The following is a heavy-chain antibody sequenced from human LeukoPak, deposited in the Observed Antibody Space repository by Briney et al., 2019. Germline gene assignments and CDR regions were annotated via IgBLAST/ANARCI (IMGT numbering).Heavy chain of an antibody. Sequence: PSETLSLTCAVYGGSFSGYYWSWIRQPPGKGLEWIGEINHSGSTNYNPSLKSRVTISVDTSKNQFSLKLSSVTAADTAVYYCARDRHDSTGYYYDYWGQGALVTVSS. V-gene: IGHV4-34*01. CDR1: GGSFSGYY. J-gene: IGHJ4*02. D-gene: IGHD3-22*01. CDR3: ARDRHDSTGYYYDY. CDR2: INHSGST.